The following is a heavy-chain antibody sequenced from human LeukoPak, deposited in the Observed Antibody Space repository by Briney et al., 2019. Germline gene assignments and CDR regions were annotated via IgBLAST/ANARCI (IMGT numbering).Heavy chain of an antibody. Sequence: PSETLSLTCTVSGGSISSSSYYWGWIRQPPGKGLEWIGSIYYSGSTYYNPSLKSRVTISVDTSENQFSLKLSSVTAADTAVYYCASQLITGTTNYCFDYWGQGTLVTVSS. V-gene: IGHV4-39*01. J-gene: IGHJ4*02. CDR1: GGSISSSSYY. CDR2: IYYSGST. D-gene: IGHD1-7*01. CDR3: ASQLITGTTNYCFDY.